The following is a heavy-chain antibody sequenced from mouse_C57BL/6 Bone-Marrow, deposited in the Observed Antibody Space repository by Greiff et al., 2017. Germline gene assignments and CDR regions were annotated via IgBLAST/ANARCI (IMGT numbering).Heavy chain of an antibody. J-gene: IGHJ2*01. D-gene: IGHD2-2*01. CDR3: ARKGIYYGYD. CDR2: IDPSDSYT. Sequence: QVQLQQPGAELVMPGASVKLSCKASGYTFTSYWMHWVKQRPGQGLEWIGEIDPSDSYTNYNQKFKGKSTLTVDKSSSTAYMQLSSLTSEVSAVYYCARKGIYYGYDWGQGTTLTVSS. V-gene: IGHV1-69*01. CDR1: GYTFTSYW.